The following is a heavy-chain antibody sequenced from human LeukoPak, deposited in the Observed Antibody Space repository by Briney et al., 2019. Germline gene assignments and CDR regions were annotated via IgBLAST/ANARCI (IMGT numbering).Heavy chain of an antibody. CDR1: GFTFSSYS. D-gene: IGHD4/OR15-4a*01. CDR3: ARVFGAGYSDY. V-gene: IGHV3-21*01. CDR2: ISSSSSYI. J-gene: IGHJ4*02. Sequence: PGGSLRLSCAASGFTFSSYSMNWVRQAPGKGLEWVSSISSSSSYIYYADSVKGRFTISRDNSKNTLYLQMNSLRAEDTAVYYCARVFGAGYSDYWGQGTLVTVSS.